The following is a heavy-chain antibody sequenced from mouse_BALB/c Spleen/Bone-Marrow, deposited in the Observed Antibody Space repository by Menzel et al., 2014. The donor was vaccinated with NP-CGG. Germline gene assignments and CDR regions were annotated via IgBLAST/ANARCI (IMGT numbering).Heavy chain of an antibody. J-gene: IGHJ4*01. CDR1: GYTFTSYW. CDR2: IYPGNSDT. Sequence: VQLKESGTVLARPGASVKMSCKASGYTFTSYWMHWVKQRPGQGLEWIGAIYPGNSDTSYNQKFKGKAKLTAVTSTSTAYMELSSLINEDSAVYYCTRSYERYYAMDYWGQGTSVTVSS. V-gene: IGHV1-5*01. D-gene: IGHD1-1*01. CDR3: TRSYERYYAMDY.